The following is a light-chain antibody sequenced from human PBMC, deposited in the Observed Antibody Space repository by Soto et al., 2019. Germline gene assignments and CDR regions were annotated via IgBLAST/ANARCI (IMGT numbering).Light chain of an antibody. V-gene: IGKV3-20*01. Sequence: EIVLTQSPGTLSLSPGEGATLSCRASQNISSNYLAWYQQKPGQAPRLLIYGASIRATGIPDRFSGSGSGTDFTLTISRLEPEDFAVYYCQQYGSSRFTFGPGTKVDIK. J-gene: IGKJ3*01. CDR3: QQYGSSRFT. CDR1: QNISSNY. CDR2: GAS.